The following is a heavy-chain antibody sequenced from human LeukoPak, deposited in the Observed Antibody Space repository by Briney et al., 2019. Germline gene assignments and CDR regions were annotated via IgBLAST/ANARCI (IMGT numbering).Heavy chain of an antibody. J-gene: IGHJ5*02. D-gene: IGHD1-1*01. CDR1: GFTFDDYA. CDR2: ISWNSGSI. V-gene: IGHV3-9*01. Sequence: GGSLRLSCAASGFTFDDYAMRWVRQAPGKGLEWVSGISWNSGSIGYADSVKGRFTISRDNAKNSLYLQMNSLRAEDTALYYCAKAMRVHNNWFDPWGQGTLVTVSS. CDR3: AKAMRVHNNWFDP.